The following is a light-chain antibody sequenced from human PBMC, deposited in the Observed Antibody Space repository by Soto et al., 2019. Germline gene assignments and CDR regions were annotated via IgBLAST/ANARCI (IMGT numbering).Light chain of an antibody. CDR3: AAWDDSLNGQGL. CDR2: RNN. CDR1: SSDIGSNY. Sequence: QSVLTQPPSASGTLGQRVTISCSGSSSDIGSNYVYWYQQIPGTAPKLLIYRNNQRPSGVPDRFSGSKSGTSASLAISGLRCEDEADYFCAAWDDSLNGQGLFGGGTKLTVL. J-gene: IGLJ2*01. V-gene: IGLV1-47*01.